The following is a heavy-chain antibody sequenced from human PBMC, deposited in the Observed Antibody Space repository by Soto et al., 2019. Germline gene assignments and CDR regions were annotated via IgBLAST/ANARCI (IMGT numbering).Heavy chain of an antibody. CDR3: ASPYPVSPI. CDR1: GFTFSDYY. Sequence: QVQLVESGGGLGKPGGSLRLSCAASGFTFSDYYMSWIRQAPGKGLEWVSYISTSGSTLYYADFVKGLFTISRDNAKNSLYLQMNRLRAEDTAVYYCASPYPVSPIWGQGTLVTVSS. CDR2: ISTSGSTL. V-gene: IGHV3-11*01. D-gene: IGHD2-8*01. J-gene: IGHJ4*02.